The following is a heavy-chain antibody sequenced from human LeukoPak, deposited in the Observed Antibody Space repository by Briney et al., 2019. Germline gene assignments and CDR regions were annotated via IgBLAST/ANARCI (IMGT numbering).Heavy chain of an antibody. Sequence: GASVKVSCKASGDTFTNYYMNWVRQAPGQGLEWMGIIDPSGGSTSYAQKFQGRVTMTRDKSTNTVYMELSSLRSEDTAVYYCARGGADDYYYYYYMDVWGKGTTVTVSS. CDR3: ARGGADDYYYYYYMDV. CDR1: GDTFTNYY. CDR2: IDPSGGST. V-gene: IGHV1-46*01. J-gene: IGHJ6*03. D-gene: IGHD1-26*01.